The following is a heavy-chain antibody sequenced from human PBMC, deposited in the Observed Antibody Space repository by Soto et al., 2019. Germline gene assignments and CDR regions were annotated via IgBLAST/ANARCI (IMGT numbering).Heavy chain of an antibody. CDR2: ISWNSGSI. D-gene: IGHD5-18*01. Sequence: PGGSLRLSCAASGFTFDDYAMHWVRQAPGKGLEWVSGISWNSGSIGYADSVKGRFTISRDNAKNSLYLQMNSLRAEDTALYYCAKDVRGYSYGYLYYWGQGTLVTVSS. CDR1: GFTFDDYA. J-gene: IGHJ4*02. CDR3: AKDVRGYSYGYLYY. V-gene: IGHV3-9*01.